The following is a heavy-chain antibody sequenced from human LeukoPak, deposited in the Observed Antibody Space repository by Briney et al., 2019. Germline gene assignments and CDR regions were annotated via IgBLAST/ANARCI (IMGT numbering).Heavy chain of an antibody. CDR1: GGSINSGSYY. D-gene: IGHD2-15*01. Sequence: PSQTLSLTCTVSGGSINSGSYYWSWIRQPAGKGLEWIGRIYTSGSTNYNPSLKSRVTISVDTSKNQFSLKLSSVTAADTAVYYCAREKRDGGNWFDPWGQGTLVTVSS. V-gene: IGHV4-61*02. CDR2: IYTSGST. J-gene: IGHJ5*02. CDR3: AREKRDGGNWFDP.